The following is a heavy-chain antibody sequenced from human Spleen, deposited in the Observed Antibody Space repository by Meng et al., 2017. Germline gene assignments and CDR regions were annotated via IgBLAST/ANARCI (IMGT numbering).Heavy chain of an antibody. CDR2: INPNSGAT. CDR3: ARVYSNPPDWFDP. D-gene: IGHD1-26*01. J-gene: IGHJ5*02. V-gene: IGHV1-2*06. Sequence: QGRLGQSGAEVKKPGASVKGSCQASGNIFTAHYVHWVRQAPGEGLEWMGRINPNSGATNYAQKFQGRVSMTGDTSISTAYVELSRLRSDDTAVYYCARVYSNPPDWFDPWGQGTLVTVSS. CDR1: GNIFTAHY.